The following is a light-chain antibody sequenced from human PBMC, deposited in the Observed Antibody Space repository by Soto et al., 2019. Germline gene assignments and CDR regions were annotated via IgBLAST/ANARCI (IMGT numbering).Light chain of an antibody. Sequence: EIVLTQSPGTLSLSPGERATLSCRASQSFTSTSLAWYQQKPGQAPRLLISGASRRAAGIPDRFSGSRSGTDFTLTISRLESEDLAVYYCQQYDSSPRTFGQGTRVEIK. CDR3: QQYDSSPRT. V-gene: IGKV3-20*01. CDR1: QSFTSTS. J-gene: IGKJ1*01. CDR2: GAS.